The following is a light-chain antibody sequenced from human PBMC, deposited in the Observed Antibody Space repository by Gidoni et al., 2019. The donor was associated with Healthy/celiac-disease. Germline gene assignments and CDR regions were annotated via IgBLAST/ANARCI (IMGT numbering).Light chain of an antibody. Sequence: QSALTQPAPVSGSPGQSTTISCTGTSSDVGGYNYVSWYQQHPGKAPKLMIYEVSNRPSGVSNRFSGSKSGNTASLTISGLQAEDEADYYCSSYTSSSTHWVFGGGTKLTVL. CDR2: EVS. J-gene: IGLJ3*02. CDR1: SSDVGGYNY. V-gene: IGLV2-14*01. CDR3: SSYTSSSTHWV.